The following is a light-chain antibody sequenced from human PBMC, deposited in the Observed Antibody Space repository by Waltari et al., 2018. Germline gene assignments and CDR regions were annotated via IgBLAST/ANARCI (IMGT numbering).Light chain of an antibody. CDR3: QQYYTTPLT. V-gene: IGKV4-1*01. Sequence: DIVMTQSPDSLAVSLGDRANITCKCSQSLLYSSSNENYLAWYQHKPGQPPKLLIYWASTRKTGVPDRFSGSGSGTDFILTISSLQAEDVAVYYCQQYYTTPLTFGGGTKVVI. CDR1: QSLLYSSSNENY. CDR2: WAS. J-gene: IGKJ4*01.